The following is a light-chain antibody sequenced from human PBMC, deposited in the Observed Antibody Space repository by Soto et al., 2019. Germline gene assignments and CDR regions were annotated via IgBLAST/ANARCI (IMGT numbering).Light chain of an antibody. Sequence: QSALTQPASVSGAPGQSITISCTGTSSDIGAYNYVSWYQQYPGKAPQLMIYDVTNRPSGISYRFSGSKSGNTASLTISGLQAEDEADYFCCSYTSSSTLVFGGGTQLTVL. CDR3: CSYTSSSTLV. V-gene: IGLV2-14*03. CDR2: DVT. J-gene: IGLJ3*02. CDR1: SSDIGAYNY.